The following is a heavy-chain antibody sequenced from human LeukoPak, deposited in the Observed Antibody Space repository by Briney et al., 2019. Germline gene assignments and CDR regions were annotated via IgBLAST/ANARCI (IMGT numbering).Heavy chain of an antibody. D-gene: IGHD2-2*01. CDR3: ARDCSSTSCSDY. Sequence: GASVKVSCKASGGTFSSYAISWVRQAPGQGLEWMGGIIPIFGTANYAQKFQGRVTITADESTSTAYMELSSLRSVDTAVYYCARDCSSTSCSDYWGQGTLVTVSS. CDR2: IIPIFGTA. CDR1: GGTFSSYA. V-gene: IGHV1-69*13. J-gene: IGHJ4*02.